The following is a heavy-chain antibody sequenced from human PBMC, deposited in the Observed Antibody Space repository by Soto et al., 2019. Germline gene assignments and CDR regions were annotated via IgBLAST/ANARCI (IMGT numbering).Heavy chain of an antibody. V-gene: IGHV1-69*01. CDR1: GGTFSSYA. CDR3: ARDMGVPGVAGTNWFDP. CDR2: IIPIFGTA. Sequence: QVQLVQSGAEVQKPGSSVKVSCKASGGTFSSYAISWVRQAPGQGLEWMGGIIPIFGTANYAQKFQGRVTITADESTSTAYMELSSLRSEDTAVYYCARDMGVPGVAGTNWFDPWGQGTLVTVSS. J-gene: IGHJ5*02. D-gene: IGHD6-19*01.